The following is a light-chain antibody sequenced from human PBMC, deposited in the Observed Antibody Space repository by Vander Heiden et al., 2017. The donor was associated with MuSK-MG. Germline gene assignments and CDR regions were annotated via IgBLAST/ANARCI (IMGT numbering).Light chain of an antibody. CDR3: QCYDGDQGAVL. V-gene: IGLV1-40*01. Sequence: SVLAQPPSVSVAPGHKVTISCTGSSSNIGANYNVHWYQQFPGIAPKLLIYTNNNRTSGVPDRFSGSKSGTSASLAITGLQAEDEADYYCQCYDGDQGAVLLGGGTKLTVL. CDR2: TNN. J-gene: IGLJ2*01. CDR1: SSNIGANYN.